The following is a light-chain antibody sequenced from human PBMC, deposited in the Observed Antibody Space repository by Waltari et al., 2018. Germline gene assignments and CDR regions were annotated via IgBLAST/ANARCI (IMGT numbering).Light chain of an antibody. J-gene: IGLJ2*01. CDR2: KDT. V-gene: IGLV3-25*03. Sequence: SYELTQPPSVSVSPGQTARITCSGDALPKQYSFWYQQRSGQAPVVWIYKDTEWPSVIPERFSGSSSGKRVTLTISGVQAEDEADSCCQSTDNSGTYVVFGGGTKLTVL. CDR3: QSTDNSGTYVV. CDR1: ALPKQY.